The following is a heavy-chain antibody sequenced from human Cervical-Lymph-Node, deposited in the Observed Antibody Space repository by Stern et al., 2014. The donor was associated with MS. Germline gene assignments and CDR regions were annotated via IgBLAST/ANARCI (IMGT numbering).Heavy chain of an antibody. D-gene: IGHD6-19*01. V-gene: IGHV1-8*01. Sequence: QLVQSGAEVRKPGASVKVSCKATAHTVTTYDINWVRQAPGQGLEWMGWRNPNSGNTGYAQKFQGRVTMTTNISIRTVYMELSSLRSEDTAVYYCARGGSGWTHWYFDLWGRGPLVTVSS. CDR1: AHTVTTYD. J-gene: IGHJ2*01. CDR3: ARGGSGWTHWYFDL. CDR2: RNPNSGNT.